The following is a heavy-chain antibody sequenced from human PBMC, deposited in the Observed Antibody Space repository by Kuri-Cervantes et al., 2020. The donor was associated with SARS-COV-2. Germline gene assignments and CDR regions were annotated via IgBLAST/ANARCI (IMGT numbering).Heavy chain of an antibody. V-gene: IGHV4-30-4*08. CDR2: IYYSGST. Sequence: LRLSCTVSGGSISSGDYYWSWIRQPPGKGLEWIGYIYYSGSTYYNPSLKSRVTISVDTSKNQFSLKLSSVTAADTAVYYCARVRYSSSWYGTRFWFDPWGQGTLVTVSS. CDR1: GGSISSGDYY. D-gene: IGHD6-13*01. CDR3: ARVRYSSSWYGTRFWFDP. J-gene: IGHJ5*02.